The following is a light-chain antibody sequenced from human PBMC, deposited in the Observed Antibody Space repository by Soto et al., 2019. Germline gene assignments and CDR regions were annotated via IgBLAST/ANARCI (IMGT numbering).Light chain of an antibody. V-gene: IGLV2-14*01. CDR2: EVS. CDR3: SSYTSSRAYV. CDR1: SSDVGGYNY. J-gene: IGLJ1*01. Sequence: QAVVTQPASVSGSPGQSITISCTGTSSDVGGYNYVSWYQQQSGKAPKLMIHEVSNRPSGVSSRFSGSKSGNTASLTISGLQAEDEADYYCSSYTSSRAYVFGIGTKLTVL.